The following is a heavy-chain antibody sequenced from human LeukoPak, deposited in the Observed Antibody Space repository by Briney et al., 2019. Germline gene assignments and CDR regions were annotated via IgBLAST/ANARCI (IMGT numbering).Heavy chain of an antibody. J-gene: IGHJ4*02. CDR1: GFRFSDYW. CDR3: TKDRNHESSG. Sequence: PGGSLRLSCAASGFRFSDYWMTWVRQAPGKGLECVANIKTDGSAKYYPDSVKGRFTVSRDNAKNSLYLQMNNMRVVYTAIYYWTKDRNHESSGWGQGTLVTVSS. D-gene: IGHD3-22*01. V-gene: IGHV3-7*01. CDR2: IKTDGSAK.